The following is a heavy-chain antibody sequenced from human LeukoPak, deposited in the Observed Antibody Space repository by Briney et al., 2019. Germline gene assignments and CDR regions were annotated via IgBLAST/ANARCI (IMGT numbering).Heavy chain of an antibody. D-gene: IGHD6-6*01. CDR3: ARDPYSSSATNWFDP. V-gene: IGHV1-8*02. J-gene: IGHJ5*02. CDR1: GYTFTSYG. CDR2: MNPNSGNT. Sequence: ASVKVSCKASGYTFTSYGINWVRQATGQGLEWMGWMNPNSGNTGYAQKFQGRVTMTRNTSISTAYMELSSLRSEDTAVYYCARDPYSSSATNWFDPWGQGTLVTVSS.